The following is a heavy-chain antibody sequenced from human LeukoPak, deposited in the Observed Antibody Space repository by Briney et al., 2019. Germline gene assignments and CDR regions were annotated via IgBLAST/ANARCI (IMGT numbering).Heavy chain of an antibody. CDR2: IIPIFGTA. D-gene: IGHD2-2*03. Sequence: SVKVSCKASGGTFSSYAISWVRQAPGQGLEWMGGIIPIFGTANYAQKFQGRVTITTDESTSTAYMELSSLRSEDTAVYYCARSDGYCSSTSCYYYWGQGTLVTVSS. CDR3: ARSDGYCSSTSCYYY. J-gene: IGHJ4*02. V-gene: IGHV1-69*05. CDR1: GGTFSSYA.